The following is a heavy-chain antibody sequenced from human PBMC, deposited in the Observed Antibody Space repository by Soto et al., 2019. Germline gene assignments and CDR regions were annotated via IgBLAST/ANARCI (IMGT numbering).Heavy chain of an antibody. CDR3: ARDGWNYGGPHWFDP. Sequence: EVQLLESGGGLVQPGGSLRLSCAASGFTFSTYGMNWVRQAPGKGLEWVSTISGGASRSDYADSVKGRFTISRDNSNNTLYLQMDILRVEDTAIYYCARDGWNYGGPHWFDPWGQGTLVTVSS. J-gene: IGHJ5*02. CDR2: ISGGASRS. V-gene: IGHV3-23*01. D-gene: IGHD1-7*01. CDR1: GFTFSTYG.